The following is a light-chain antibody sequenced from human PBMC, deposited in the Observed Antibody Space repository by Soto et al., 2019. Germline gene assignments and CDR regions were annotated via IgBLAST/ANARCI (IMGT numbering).Light chain of an antibody. CDR1: QSISSK. V-gene: IGKV1-39*01. Sequence: DIQLPQSPYSLSASLGDRATITRRASQSISSKLNWYQQRPGKVPKLLIYDASSLQSGVPSRFSGRGSGTDFTLTISSLQPEDFATYYCQQSYRRPPTFGQGTKVDIK. CDR2: DAS. CDR3: QQSYRRPPT. J-gene: IGKJ1*01.